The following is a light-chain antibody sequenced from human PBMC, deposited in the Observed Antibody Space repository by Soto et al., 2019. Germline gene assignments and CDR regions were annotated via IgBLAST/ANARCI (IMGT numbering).Light chain of an antibody. J-gene: IGKJ1*01. CDR2: DAS. CDR3: QQYDNWPWT. Sequence: EIVMTQSPATLSVSPGERATLSCRASQSVSSNLAWYQQKPGQAPRLLIYDASTRAPGFPARFSGSGSGTDFTLTISSLQSEDFAVYYCQQYDNWPWTFGQGTKVDIK. CDR1: QSVSSN. V-gene: IGKV3-15*01.